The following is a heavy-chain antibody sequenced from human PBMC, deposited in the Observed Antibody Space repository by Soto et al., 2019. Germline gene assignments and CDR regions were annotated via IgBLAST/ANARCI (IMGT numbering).Heavy chain of an antibody. CDR3: AKVLLTYTSGWYHPQFDY. CDR1: GFTFSSYV. V-gene: IGHV3-30*18. D-gene: IGHD6-19*01. CDR2: VSNDGSNK. J-gene: IGHJ4*02. Sequence: GGSLRLSCAASGFTFSSYVMHWVRQAPGKGLEWVAVVSNDGSNKDYADSVKGRFTISRDNSKNTLYLQMNSLRAEDTAVYYCAKVLLTYTSGWYHPQFDYWGQGTLVTVSS.